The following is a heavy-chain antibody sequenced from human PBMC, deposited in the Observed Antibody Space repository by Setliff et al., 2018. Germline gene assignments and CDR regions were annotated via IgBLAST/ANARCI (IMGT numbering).Heavy chain of an antibody. CDR3: IRDTSGRDAFDI. D-gene: IGHD6-19*01. Sequence: GGSLRLSCAPSGFTFNIYSMHWFRQAPGKGLEWVAYISSTGRTIYYADSVKGRSTISRDNSQNTMYLQMNSLRAEDTAVYYCIRDTSGRDAFDIWGQGTMVTVSS. J-gene: IGHJ3*02. V-gene: IGHV3-48*01. CDR2: ISSTGRTI. CDR1: GFTFNIYS.